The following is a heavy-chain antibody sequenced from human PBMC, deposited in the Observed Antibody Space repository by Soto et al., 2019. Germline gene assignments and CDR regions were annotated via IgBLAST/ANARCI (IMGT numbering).Heavy chain of an antibody. CDR1: GGTFSTAT. J-gene: IGHJ6*02. CDR3: ARDKARAQVGGNYYYIMDV. CDR2: IMPIFRTA. V-gene: IGHV1-69*12. Sequence: QVQVVQSGAEMKKPGSSVKVSCKTSGGTFSTATISWVRQAPGQGLEWMGGIMPIFRTADYAQKFQGRVSITADESATPAYLELSSLRSEDTAVYYCARDKARAQVGGNYYYIMDVWGQGTTVTVTS.